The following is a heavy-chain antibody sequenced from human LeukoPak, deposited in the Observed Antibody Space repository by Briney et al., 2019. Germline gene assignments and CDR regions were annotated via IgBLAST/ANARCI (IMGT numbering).Heavy chain of an antibody. CDR3: TRNSGWYGLS. V-gene: IGHV3-23*01. J-gene: IGHJ1*01. Sequence: GGSLRLSCTVSGFTLSSYEMSWIRQAPGKGLEWVSSIDYDGGSGHYADPVKGRFTISRDNSNNTLFLHLNSLRGEDTAVYYCTRNSGWYGLSWGQGTLVTVSS. CDR1: GFTLSSYE. D-gene: IGHD6-19*01. CDR2: IDYDGGSG.